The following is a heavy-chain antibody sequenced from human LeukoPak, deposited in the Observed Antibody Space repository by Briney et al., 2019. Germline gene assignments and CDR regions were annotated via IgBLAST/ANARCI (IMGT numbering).Heavy chain of an antibody. CDR2: INEDGSRK. Sequence: GGSLRLSCAAPPSTFSNWWMNWVRQAPGKGLEWVANINEDGSRKYYADSVKGRFTISRDNAKSSVHLQMDSLRAEDTAFYYCVPRDEDWGQGILVTVSS. V-gene: IGHV3-7*01. J-gene: IGHJ4*02. CDR1: PSTFSNWW. CDR3: VPRDED.